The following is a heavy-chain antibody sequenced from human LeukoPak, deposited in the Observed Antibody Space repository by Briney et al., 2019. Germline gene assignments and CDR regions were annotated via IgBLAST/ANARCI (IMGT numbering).Heavy chain of an antibody. J-gene: IGHJ5*02. V-gene: IGHV1-2*02. Sequence: GASVKVSCKASGYTFTGYYMHWVRQAPGQGLEWMGWINPNSGGTNYAQKFQGRVTMTRDTSISTAYMELRSLRSDDTAVYYCARVVSSSWQVSNWFDPWGQGTLVTVSS. CDR1: GYTFTGYY. D-gene: IGHD6-13*01. CDR2: INPNSGGT. CDR3: ARVVSSSWQVSNWFDP.